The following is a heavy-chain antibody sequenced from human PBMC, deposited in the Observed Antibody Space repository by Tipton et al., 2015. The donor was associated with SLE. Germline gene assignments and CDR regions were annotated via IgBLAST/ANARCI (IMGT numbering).Heavy chain of an antibody. CDR2: ISSSGGTI. Sequence: SLRLSCAASGFTFSSYAMHWVRQAPGKGLEWVSYISSSGGTIYYADSVKGRFTISRDNAKTSLYLQMNSLTAEDTAVYYCAKLTRLRGFVLVPAAKHLDYWGQGTLVTVSS. J-gene: IGHJ4*02. D-gene: IGHD2-2*01. V-gene: IGHV3-48*03. CDR3: AKLTRLRGFVLVPAAKHLDY. CDR1: GFTFSSYA.